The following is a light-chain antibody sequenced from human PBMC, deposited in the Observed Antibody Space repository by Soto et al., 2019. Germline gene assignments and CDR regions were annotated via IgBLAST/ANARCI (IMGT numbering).Light chain of an antibody. CDR1: QSVDTNF. Sequence: EVVLTQSPGTLSLSPGEKATLSCRATQSVDTNFLAWYQQRPGQAPRLLIYATSRRASGIPDRFSAGGSGTDFSLPIGRLEPEDFAVYYCQQYDRPPLYPFGQGTKLEI. CDR2: ATS. CDR3: QQYDRPPLYP. J-gene: IGKJ2*01. V-gene: IGKV3-20*01.